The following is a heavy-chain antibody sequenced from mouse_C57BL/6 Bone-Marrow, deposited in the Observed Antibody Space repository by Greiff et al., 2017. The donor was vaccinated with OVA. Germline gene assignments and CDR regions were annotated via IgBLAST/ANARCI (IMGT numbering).Heavy chain of an antibody. Sequence: EVMLVESGAELVRPGASVKLSCTASGFNIKDDYMHWVKQRPEQGLEWIGWIDPENGDTEYASKFQGKATITADTSSNTAYLQLSSLTSEDTAVYYCTRQLRLHAMDYWGQGTSVTVSS. CDR1: GFNIKDDY. CDR2: IDPENGDT. D-gene: IGHD3-2*02. CDR3: TRQLRLHAMDY. V-gene: IGHV14-4*01. J-gene: IGHJ4*01.